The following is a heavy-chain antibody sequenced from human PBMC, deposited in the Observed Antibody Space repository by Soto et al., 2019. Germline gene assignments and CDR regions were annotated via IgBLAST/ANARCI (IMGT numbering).Heavy chain of an antibody. Sequence: ASVKVSCKASGYTFTGYYMHWVRQAPGQGLEWMGWINPNSGGKNYAQKFQGWVTMNRDTSISTTYKELSRMRTEDTAMYYCAYDSGSYGAFDIWGQGTMVT. CDR1: GYTFTGYY. CDR2: INPNSGGK. V-gene: IGHV1-2*04. D-gene: IGHD1-26*01. CDR3: AYDSGSYGAFDI. J-gene: IGHJ3*02.